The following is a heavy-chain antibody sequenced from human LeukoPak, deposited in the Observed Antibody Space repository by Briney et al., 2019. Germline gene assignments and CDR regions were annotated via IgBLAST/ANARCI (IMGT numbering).Heavy chain of an antibody. D-gene: IGHD5-18*01. Sequence: QPGGSLRLSCAASGFTLSSYEMNWVRLAPGKGLEWISYISRTGNSIYYADSVKGRFTISRDSAKNSLYLQMNSLRDEDTAVYYCARGFTSMVDYWGQGTLVTVSS. CDR2: ISRTGNSI. J-gene: IGHJ4*02. CDR3: ARGFTSMVDY. CDR1: GFTLSSYE. V-gene: IGHV3-48*03.